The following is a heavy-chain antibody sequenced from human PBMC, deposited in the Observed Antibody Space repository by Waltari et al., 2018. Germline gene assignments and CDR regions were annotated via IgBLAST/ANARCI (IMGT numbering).Heavy chain of an antibody. V-gene: IGHV3-48*01. CDR3: AKGFRVVATIGPSPSFDY. Sequence: EVQLVESGGGLVQPGGSLRLSCAASGFTFSSYSMNWVRQAPGKGLEWVSYISSSSSTIYYADSVKGRFTISRDNAKNSLYLQMNSLRAEDTAVYYCAKGFRVVATIGPSPSFDYWGQGTLVTVSS. CDR2: ISSSSSTI. J-gene: IGHJ4*02. CDR1: GFTFSSYS. D-gene: IGHD5-12*01.